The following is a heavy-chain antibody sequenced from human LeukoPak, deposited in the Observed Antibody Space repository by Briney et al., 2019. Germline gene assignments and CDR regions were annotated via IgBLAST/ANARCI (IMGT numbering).Heavy chain of an antibody. CDR1: GYTFTSFG. CDR2: IGANNGHT. J-gene: IGHJ4*02. CDR3: ARDQAVGATAGTFDY. Sequence: ASVKVSCKASGYTFTSFGISWVRQAPGQGLAWMGWIGANNGHTNYAPNLQGRVTMTTDTSTSTAYMELTSLRSDDTAVYYCARDQAVGATAGTFDYWGQGTLVTVSS. D-gene: IGHD1-26*01. V-gene: IGHV1-18*01.